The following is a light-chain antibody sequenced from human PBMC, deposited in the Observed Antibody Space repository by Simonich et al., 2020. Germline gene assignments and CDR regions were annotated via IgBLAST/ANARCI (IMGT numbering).Light chain of an antibody. Sequence: DIVMTQSPDSLAVSLGERATINCKSSQSVLYSSNNKNYLAWYQQKPGQPHKLLIYWASTRESGVPARFSGSGSGTDFTLTISSLQAEDVAVYYCQQYYSTPLTFGQGTKVEIK. CDR1: QSVLYSSNNKNY. CDR3: QQYYSTPLT. V-gene: IGKV4-1*01. J-gene: IGKJ1*01. CDR2: WAS.